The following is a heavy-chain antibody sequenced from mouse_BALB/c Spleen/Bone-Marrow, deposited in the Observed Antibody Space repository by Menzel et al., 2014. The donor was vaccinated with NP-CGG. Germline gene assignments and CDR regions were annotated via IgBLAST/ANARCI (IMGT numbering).Heavy chain of an antibody. CDR2: ISYSGST. CDR3: ATYDGYYFDY. D-gene: IGHD1-2*01. Sequence: EVNLVESGPSLVKPSQPLSLTCSVSGDSITSGYWNWIRKFPGNKLEYMGYISYSGSTYYNPSLKSRISITRDTSKNHYYLQLNSVTAEDSATYYCATYDGYYFDYWGQGTTLTVSS. J-gene: IGHJ2*01. V-gene: IGHV3-8*02. CDR1: GDSITSGY.